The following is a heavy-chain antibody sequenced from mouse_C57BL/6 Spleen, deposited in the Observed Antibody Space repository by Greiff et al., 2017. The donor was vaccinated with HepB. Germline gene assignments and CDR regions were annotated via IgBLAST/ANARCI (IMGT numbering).Heavy chain of an antibody. CDR1: GFTFSDYY. V-gene: IGHV5-16*01. Sequence: EVHLVESEGGLVQPGSSMKLSCTASGFTFSDYYMAWVRQVPEKGLEWVANINYDGSSTYYLDSLKSRFIISRDNAKNILYLQMSSLKSEDTATYYCARDVDSSALDYWGQGTTLTVSS. J-gene: IGHJ2*01. CDR3: ARDVDSSALDY. CDR2: INYDGSST. D-gene: IGHD3-2*02.